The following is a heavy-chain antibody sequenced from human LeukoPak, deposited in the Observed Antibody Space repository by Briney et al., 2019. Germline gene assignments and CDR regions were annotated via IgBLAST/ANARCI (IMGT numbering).Heavy chain of an antibody. J-gene: IGHJ4*02. V-gene: IGHV4-34*01. Sequence: PSETLSPTCAVYGGSFSGYYWSWIRQPPGKGLEWIGEINHSGSTNYNPSLKSRVTISVDTSKNQFSLKLSSVTAADTAVYYCARAPGYSSGWYGARGTSRYFDYWGQGTLVTVSS. CDR2: INHSGST. CDR1: GGSFSGYY. D-gene: IGHD6-19*01. CDR3: ARAPGYSSGWYGARGTSRYFDY.